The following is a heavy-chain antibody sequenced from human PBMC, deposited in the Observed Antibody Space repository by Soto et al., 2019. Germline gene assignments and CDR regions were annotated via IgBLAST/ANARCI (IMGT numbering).Heavy chain of an antibody. CDR1: GFTFCTYN. D-gene: IGHD4-17*01. CDR3: ARAMGDYSFAFDM. V-gene: IGHV3-48*01. Sequence: GGSLRLSCAASGFTFCTYNLNWVRQSPRKGLEWVSYINSNSRTIYYADSVKGRFTISRDNAKNSLYLQMNSLRAEDTAVYYCARAMGDYSFAFDMWGQGTMVTVSS. CDR2: INSNSRTI. J-gene: IGHJ3*02.